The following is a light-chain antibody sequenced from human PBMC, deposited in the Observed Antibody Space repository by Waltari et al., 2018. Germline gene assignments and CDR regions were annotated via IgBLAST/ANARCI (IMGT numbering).Light chain of an antibody. J-gene: IGKJ2*01. CDR2: DAS. V-gene: IGKV1-33*01. Sequence: DIQMTQSPSSLSASMGDSVTISCQASQDIKQCLNCDLQIPVTAPPLLIYDASTLDMQVPSRFTGSGSETDFSLTISDLQVEDVGTYYCLQYENLPYTFGQGTRLEIK. CDR1: QDIKQC. CDR3: LQYENLPYT.